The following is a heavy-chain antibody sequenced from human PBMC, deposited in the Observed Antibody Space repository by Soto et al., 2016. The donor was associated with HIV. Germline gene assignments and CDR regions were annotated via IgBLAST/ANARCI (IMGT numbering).Heavy chain of an antibody. CDR2: ISGSGGST. CDR1: GFTFINYA. V-gene: IGHV3-23*01. J-gene: IGHJ4*02. Sequence: EVQLLESGGGLVQPGGSLRLSCAAPGFTFINYAISWVRQAPGKGLEWVSCISGSGGSTYYADSVKGRFTISRDNSKNTLYLQMSSLRAEDTAVYYCAKDMPFLSSSWSYYFDYWGQGTLVTVSS. CDR3: AKDMPFLSSSWSYYFDY. D-gene: IGHD6-13*01.